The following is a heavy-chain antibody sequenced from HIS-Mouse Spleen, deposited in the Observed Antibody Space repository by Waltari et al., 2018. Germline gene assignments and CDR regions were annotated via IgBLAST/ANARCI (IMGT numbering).Heavy chain of an antibody. J-gene: IGHJ4*02. CDR2: ISYDGSNK. CDR1: GFTCSSYA. CDR3: ARGFVDTAMVDY. D-gene: IGHD5-18*01. V-gene: IGHV3-30-3*01. Sequence: QVQLVESGGGVVQPGRSLRLPCAASGFTCSSYAMHWFRQAPGKGLVWVAVISYDGSNKYYADSVKGRFTISRDNSKNTLYLQMNSLRAEDTAVYYCARGFVDTAMVDYWGQGTLVTVSS.